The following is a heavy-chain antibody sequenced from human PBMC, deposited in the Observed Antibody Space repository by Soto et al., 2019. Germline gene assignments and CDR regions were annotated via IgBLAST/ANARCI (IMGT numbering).Heavy chain of an antibody. Sequence: SVKVSCKASGDTFSGYPINWVRQAPGEGLEWMGRIIPVFGTTNDAQRFEGRVTSTADESTNTAYMELRGLLSEDTAVYYCARDGGFGELKYWGPGTLVTVSS. CDR3: ARDGGFGELKY. D-gene: IGHD3-10*01. J-gene: IGHJ4*02. CDR2: IIPVFGTT. CDR1: GDTFSGYP. V-gene: IGHV1-69*13.